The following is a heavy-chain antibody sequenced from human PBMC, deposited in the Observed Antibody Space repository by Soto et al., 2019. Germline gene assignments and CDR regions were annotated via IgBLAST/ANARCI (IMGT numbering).Heavy chain of an antibody. Sequence: PGGFLRLSCAASGFTFSDYYMSWIRQAPGKGLEWVSYVSSSRSYTNYADSVKGRFTISRDNAKNSLYLQMNSLRAEDTAVYYCARVAPPQDYWGQGTLVTVSS. CDR2: VSSSRSYT. CDR3: ARVAPPQDY. CDR1: GFTFSDYY. J-gene: IGHJ4*02. V-gene: IGHV3-11*05.